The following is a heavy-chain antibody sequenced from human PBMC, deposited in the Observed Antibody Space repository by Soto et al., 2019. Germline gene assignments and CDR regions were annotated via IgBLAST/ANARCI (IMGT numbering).Heavy chain of an antibody. V-gene: IGHV1-18*04. CDR2: ISAYNGNR. CDR3: ARNYGWFGELLHDPYFAY. J-gene: IGHJ4*02. Sequence: QVQLVQSGAEVKKPGASVKVSCKASGYTFTSYGISWVRQAPGQGLEWMGWISAYNGNRNYAQKLQGRVTMTTDTSTSTAYRELRRLRSDDTALYYCARNYGWFGELLHDPYFAYWGQGTLVTVSS. D-gene: IGHD3-10*01. CDR1: GYTFTSYG.